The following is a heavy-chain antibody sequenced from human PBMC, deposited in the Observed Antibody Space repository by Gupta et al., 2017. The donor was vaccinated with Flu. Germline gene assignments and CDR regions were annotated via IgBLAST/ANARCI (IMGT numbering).Heavy chain of an antibody. D-gene: IGHD4-17*01. CDR1: GLASSNYG. J-gene: IGHJ3*01. CDR2: YWYNGADK. Sequence: EQLTESGGRIVQPGESLTLSCEPSGLASSNYGIHWVRQAPGKGLEWVAAYWYNGADKYYADSVLGRFTVSRPFAQNPPDYLQMDNLRHEDTGVYYCARDRGFGYGLDAFDLWGQGTVVTVSA. CDR3: ARDRGFGYGLDAFDL. V-gene: IGHV3-33*01.